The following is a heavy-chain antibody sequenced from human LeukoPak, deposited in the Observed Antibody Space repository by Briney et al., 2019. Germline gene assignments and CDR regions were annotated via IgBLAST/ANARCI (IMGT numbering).Heavy chain of an antibody. D-gene: IGHD2-2*01. CDR3: ARTLGYCSSTSCYLNWFDP. CDR1: GGSISSHY. V-gene: IGHV4-59*11. Sequence: SETLSLTCTVSGGSISSHYWSWIRQSPGKGLEWIGYIYYSGSTNYNPSLKSRVTISVDTSKNQFSLKLSSVTAADTAVYYCARTLGYCSSTSCYLNWFDPWGQGTLVTVSS. J-gene: IGHJ5*02. CDR2: IYYSGST.